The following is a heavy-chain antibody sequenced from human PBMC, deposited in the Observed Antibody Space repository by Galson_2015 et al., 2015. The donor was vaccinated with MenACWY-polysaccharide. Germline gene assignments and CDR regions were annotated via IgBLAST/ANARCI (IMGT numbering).Heavy chain of an antibody. J-gene: IGHJ6*03. CDR3: AKAWAARGYYGYDYMDV. CDR2: ISGSGGGT. D-gene: IGHD6-6*01. CDR1: GSTFSRYG. Sequence: SLRLSCAASGSTFSRYGMSWVRQAPGKGLEWVSGISGSGGGTHYADSVKGRFTISRDISKNTLYLEMDSLRAEDTAVYYCAKAWAARGYYGYDYMDVWGEGTTVTVSS. V-gene: IGHV3-23*01.